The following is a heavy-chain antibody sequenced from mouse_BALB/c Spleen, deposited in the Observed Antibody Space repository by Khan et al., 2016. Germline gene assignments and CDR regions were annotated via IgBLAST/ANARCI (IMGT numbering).Heavy chain of an antibody. V-gene: IGHV2-9*02. D-gene: IGHD2-4*01. CDR1: GFSLTNSG. CDR3: ARYDQDYDAWFAS. CDR2: IWPGGST. Sequence: QVQLKQSGPGLVAPSQSLSITCTVSGFSLTNSGVHWIRQPPGKGLEWLGVIWPGGSTDYNSALMSRLSITKDNSQNQVFLKMISLQTDDTAMYYCARYDQDYDAWFASWGQGTLVIVSA. J-gene: IGHJ3*01.